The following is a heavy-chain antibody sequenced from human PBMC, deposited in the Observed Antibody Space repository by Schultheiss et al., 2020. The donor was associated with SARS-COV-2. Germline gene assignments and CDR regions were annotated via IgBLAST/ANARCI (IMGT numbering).Heavy chain of an antibody. CDR3: ARVGQLVLIRYFDY. J-gene: IGHJ4*02. V-gene: IGHV4-4*07. Sequence: SQTLSLTCTVSGDSISSYYWSWIRQPAGKGLEWIGRIYTSGSTNYNPSLKSRVTISVDTSKNQFSLKLSSVTAADTAVYYCARVGQLVLIRYFDYWGQGTLVTVSS. CDR2: IYTSGST. CDR1: GDSISSYY. D-gene: IGHD6-13*01.